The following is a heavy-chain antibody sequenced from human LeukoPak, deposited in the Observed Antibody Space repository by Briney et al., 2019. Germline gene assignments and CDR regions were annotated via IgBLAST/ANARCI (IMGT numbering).Heavy chain of an antibody. D-gene: IGHD6-25*01. CDR2: ISYDGSNK. Sequence: GRSLRLSCAASGFTFSSYAMHWVRQAPGKGLEWVAVISYDGSNKYYADSVKGRFTISRDNSKNTLYLQMNSLRAEDTAVYYCARGLLSAAHRDYWGQGTLVTVSS. V-gene: IGHV3-30-3*01. CDR3: ARGLLSAAHRDY. CDR1: GFTFSSYA. J-gene: IGHJ4*02.